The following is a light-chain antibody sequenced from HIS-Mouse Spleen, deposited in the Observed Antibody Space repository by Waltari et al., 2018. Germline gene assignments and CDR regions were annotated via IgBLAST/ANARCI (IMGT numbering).Light chain of an antibody. CDR1: QSVSSY. V-gene: IGKV3-11*01. CDR3: QQRSNWPPLT. J-gene: IGKJ4*01. Sequence: EIVLTQSPATLSLSPGERATLSCRASQSVSSYLAWYQQKPVQAPRLLIYAASNTATGIPARFSGSGSGTYFTFTISSLEPEDFAVYYCQQRSNWPPLTFGGGTKVEIK. CDR2: AAS.